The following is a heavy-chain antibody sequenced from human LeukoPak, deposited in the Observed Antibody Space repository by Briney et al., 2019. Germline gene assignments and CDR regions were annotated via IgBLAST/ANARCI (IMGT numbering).Heavy chain of an antibody. CDR1: GGSFSGYY. V-gene: IGHV4-34*01. D-gene: IGHD2-2*01. CDR2: INHSGST. CDR3: ARGRQRGYCSSTSCHGHYYYYGMDV. Sequence: SETLSLTCAVYGGSFSGYYWSWIRQPPGKGLEWIGEINHSGSTNYNPSLKSRVTTSVDTSKNQFSLKLSSVTAADTAVYYCARGRQRGYCSSTSCHGHYYYYGMDVWGQGTTVTVSS. J-gene: IGHJ6*02.